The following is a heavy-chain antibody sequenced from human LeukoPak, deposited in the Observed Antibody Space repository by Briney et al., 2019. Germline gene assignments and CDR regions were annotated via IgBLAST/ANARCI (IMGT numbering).Heavy chain of an antibody. V-gene: IGHV4-39*07. J-gene: IGHJ4*02. CDR2: IYYSGST. CDR1: GGSISSSSYY. D-gene: IGHD3-3*01. Sequence: SETLSLTCTVSGGSISSSSYYWGWIRQPPGKGLEWIGSIYYSGSTYYNPSLKSRVTISVDTSKNQFSLKLSSVTAADTAVYYCARDRFLGVLDYWGQGTLVTVSS. CDR3: ARDRFLGVLDY.